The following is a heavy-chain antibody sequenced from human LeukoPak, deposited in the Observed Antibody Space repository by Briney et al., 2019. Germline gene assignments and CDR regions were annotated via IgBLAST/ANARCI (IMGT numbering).Heavy chain of an antibody. V-gene: IGHV3-23*01. Sequence: GGSLRLSCAASGFTFSSYAMSWVRQAPGKGLEWVSSISISGYTTYYADSVKGRFTISRDNSKNTLYLQMNSLRAEDTAVYYCAKYYDFWSGNDYWGQGTLVTVSS. CDR1: GFTFSSYA. J-gene: IGHJ4*02. D-gene: IGHD3-3*01. CDR2: ISISGYTT. CDR3: AKYYDFWSGNDY.